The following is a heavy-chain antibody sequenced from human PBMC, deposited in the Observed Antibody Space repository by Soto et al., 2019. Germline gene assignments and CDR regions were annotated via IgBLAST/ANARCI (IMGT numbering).Heavy chain of an antibody. CDR1: GYTFTSYA. V-gene: IGHV1-3*01. D-gene: IGHD1-26*01. J-gene: IGHJ2*01. CDR2: INAGNGNT. Sequence: QVQLVQSGAEVKKPGASVKVSCKASGYTFTSYAMHWVRQAPGQRLEWMGWINAGNGNTKYSQKFQGRVTITRDTSASTAYMVLSSLTSEDTAVYYCARGGSLYWYFDLWGRGTLVTVSS. CDR3: ARGGSLYWYFDL.